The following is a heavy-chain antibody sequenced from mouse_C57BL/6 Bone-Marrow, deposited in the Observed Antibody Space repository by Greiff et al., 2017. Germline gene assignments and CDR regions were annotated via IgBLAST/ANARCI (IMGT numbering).Heavy chain of an antibody. J-gene: IGHJ1*03. CDR2: INPSSGYT. D-gene: IGHD1-1*01. V-gene: IGHV1-7*01. CDR3: ARWDGRRDRWYFDV. CDR1: GYTFTSYW. Sequence: QVQLQQSGAELAKPGASVKLSCKASGYTFTSYWMHWVKQRPGQGLEWIGYINPSSGYTKYNQKFKDKATLTPDKSSSTAYMQLSSLTYEDSAVYYCARWDGRRDRWYFDVWGTGTTVTVSS.